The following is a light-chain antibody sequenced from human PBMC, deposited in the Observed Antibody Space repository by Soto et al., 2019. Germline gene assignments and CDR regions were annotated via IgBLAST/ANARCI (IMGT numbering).Light chain of an antibody. J-gene: IGKJ1*01. CDR2: GAS. CDR3: QQSSNWPT. CDR1: QSVSSSY. Sequence: EIVLTQSPGTLSLSPGERATLSCRARQSVSSSYLAWYKKKPGQAPWRPIYGASSRATGIPDRFGGSGSGTEFILTVSSMQSEDFAVYYCQQSSNWPTSGQGTKVDI. V-gene: IGKV3D-20*02.